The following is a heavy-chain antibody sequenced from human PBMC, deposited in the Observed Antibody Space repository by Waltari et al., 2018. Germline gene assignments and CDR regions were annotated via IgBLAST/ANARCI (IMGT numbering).Heavy chain of an antibody. CDR3: ARDCGSGATCSHFDY. J-gene: IGHJ4*02. CDR2: ISESGENI. D-gene: IGHD2-21*01. Sequence: DVQLLGSGGGLVQPGGSLRLSCAASGFTFSRYEMNWVRQATGGGLGWFAYISESGENIDYVYSVKGRFTISRDNTNDLLHLQMNSLRDDDTGIYYCARDCGSGATCSHFDYWGQGNLVTVAS. V-gene: IGHV3-48*03. CDR1: GFTFSRYE.